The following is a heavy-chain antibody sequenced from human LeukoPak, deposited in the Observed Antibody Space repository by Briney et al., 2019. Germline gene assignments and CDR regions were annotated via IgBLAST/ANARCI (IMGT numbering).Heavy chain of an antibody. Sequence: QTGGSLRLSCSASGFTFSRYAMHWVRQAPGKGLEYVSAISSNGGSTYYADSVKGRFTISRDNSQSTLYLQMNSLRAEDTAVYYCARARNNYDSSGFSALDYWGQGTLVTVSS. V-gene: IGHV3-64*04. CDR2: ISSNGGST. CDR1: GFTFSRYA. J-gene: IGHJ4*02. CDR3: ARARNNYDSSGFSALDY. D-gene: IGHD3-22*01.